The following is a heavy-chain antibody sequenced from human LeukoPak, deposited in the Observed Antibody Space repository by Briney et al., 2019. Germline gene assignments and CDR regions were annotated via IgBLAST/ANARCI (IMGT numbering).Heavy chain of an antibody. J-gene: IGHJ4*02. V-gene: IGHV3-30*18. CDR3: AKDYCGGSCYSDY. D-gene: IGHD2-15*01. Sequence: GGSLRLSCAASGFIFSSYGMHWVRQAPGKGLEWVAVISYDGSNKYYADSVKGRFTISRDNSKNTLYLQMNSLRAEDTAVYYCAKDYCGGSCYSDYWGQGTLVTVSS. CDR2: ISYDGSNK. CDR1: GFIFSSYG.